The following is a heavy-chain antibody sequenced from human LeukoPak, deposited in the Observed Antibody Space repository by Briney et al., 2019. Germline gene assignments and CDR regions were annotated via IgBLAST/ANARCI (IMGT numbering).Heavy chain of an antibody. V-gene: IGHV3-33*01. CDR3: ARSGVSRYNWNDRSLDAFDI. CDR1: GFTFSSYG. J-gene: IGHJ3*02. CDR2: IWYDGSNK. D-gene: IGHD1-1*01. Sequence: GRSLRLSCAASGFTFSSYGMHWVRQAPGKGLEWVAVIWYDGSNKYYADSVKGRFTISRDNSKNTLHLQMNSLRAEDTAVYYCARSGVSRYNWNDRSLDAFDIWGQGTMVTVSS.